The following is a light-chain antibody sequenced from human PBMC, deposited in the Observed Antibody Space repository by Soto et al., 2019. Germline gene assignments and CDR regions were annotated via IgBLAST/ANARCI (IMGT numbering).Light chain of an antibody. CDR3: CSYAGSSTYV. CDR2: EGS. Sequence: HSVLTQPASVSGSPGQSITISCTGTNSDVGSYNLVSWYQQHPGKAPKLMIYEGSKRPSGVSNRFSGSKSGNTASLTISWLQAEDEADYYCCSYAGSSTYVFGTGTKVTVL. V-gene: IGLV2-23*01. J-gene: IGLJ1*01. CDR1: NSDVGSYNL.